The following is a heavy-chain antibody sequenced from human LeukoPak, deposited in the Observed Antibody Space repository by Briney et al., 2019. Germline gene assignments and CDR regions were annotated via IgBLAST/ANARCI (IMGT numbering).Heavy chain of an antibody. J-gene: IGHJ3*02. CDR1: GGSISSDY. CDR3: ARDKGTWAYKPFDI. V-gene: IGHV4-4*07. Sequence: SETLSLTCTVSGGSISSDYWSWIRQPAGKGLEWIGRINAGGSTVYNPSLESRVTVSMDTSKNQFSLNLISVTAADTAVYYCARDKGTWAYKPFDIWGQGTMVTVSS. CDR2: INAGGST. D-gene: IGHD1-1*01.